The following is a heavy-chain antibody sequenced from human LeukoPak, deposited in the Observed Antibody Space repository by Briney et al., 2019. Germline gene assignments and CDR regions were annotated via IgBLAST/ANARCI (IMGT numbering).Heavy chain of an antibody. CDR3: ARVRGSGAAGFDY. Sequence: ASVKVSCKASGYTFTSYAMHWVRQAPGQRLEWMGWINAGNGNTKYSQKFQGRVTITRDTSASTAYMKLSSLRSEDTAVYYCARVRGSGAAGFDYWGQGTLVPVSS. CDR2: INAGNGNT. J-gene: IGHJ4*02. CDR1: GYTFTSYA. D-gene: IGHD3-10*01. V-gene: IGHV1-3*01.